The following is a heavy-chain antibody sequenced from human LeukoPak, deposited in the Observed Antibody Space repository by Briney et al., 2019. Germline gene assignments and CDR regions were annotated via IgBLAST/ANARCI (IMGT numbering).Heavy chain of an antibody. J-gene: IGHJ3*02. CDR2: FISILGIA. D-gene: IGHD5-24*01. V-gene: IGHV1-69*04. CDR3: AKDVGRDDYMKAFDI. Sequence: ASVKVSCKASGGTFNNLVISWVRQAPGQGLEWMGRFISILGIANHAQKFQGRVTITADKSTSTAYMELSGLTSDDTAVYYCAKDVGRDDYMKAFDIWGQGTMVTVSS. CDR1: GGTFNNLV.